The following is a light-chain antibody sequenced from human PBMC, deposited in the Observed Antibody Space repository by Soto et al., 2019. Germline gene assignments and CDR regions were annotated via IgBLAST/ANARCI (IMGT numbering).Light chain of an antibody. V-gene: IGKV1-5*03. Sequence: TQMTQSPSTLSASVGDSVSITCRASRDIGTWLAWFQQKPGRAPNLLLYRASTLARGGPSRFSGSGSGTEFTLTSSNLQPDDSATYYYHRHETYPLAFGGGTQVDI. CDR3: HRHETYPLA. CDR2: RAS. CDR1: RDIGTW. J-gene: IGKJ4*01.